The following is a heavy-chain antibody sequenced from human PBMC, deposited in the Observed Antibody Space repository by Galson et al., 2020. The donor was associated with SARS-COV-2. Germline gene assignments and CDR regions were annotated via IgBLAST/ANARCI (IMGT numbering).Heavy chain of an antibody. CDR1: GYTFTGYY. V-gene: IGHV1-2*02. D-gene: IGHD3-10*01. CDR2: INPNSGGT. Sequence: ASVKVSCKASGYTFTGYYMHWVRQAPGQGLEWMGWINPNSGGTNYAQKFQGRVTMTRDTSISTAYMELSRLRSDDTAVYYCARDSQWFGELLGYYYGMDVWGQGTTVTVSS. J-gene: IGHJ6*02. CDR3: ARDSQWFGELLGYYYGMDV.